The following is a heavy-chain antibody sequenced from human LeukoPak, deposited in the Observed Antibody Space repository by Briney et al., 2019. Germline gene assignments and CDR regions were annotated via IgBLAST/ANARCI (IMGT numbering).Heavy chain of an antibody. Sequence: ASVKVSCKASGYTFTGYYMHWVRQAPGQGLEWMGWINTNTGNPTYAQGFTGRFVFSLDTSVSTAYLQISSLKAEDTAVYYCARGRGIAAATYYFDYWGQGTLVTVSS. CDR1: GYTFTGYY. CDR2: INTNTGNP. J-gene: IGHJ4*02. CDR3: ARGRGIAAATYYFDY. V-gene: IGHV7-4-1*02. D-gene: IGHD6-13*01.